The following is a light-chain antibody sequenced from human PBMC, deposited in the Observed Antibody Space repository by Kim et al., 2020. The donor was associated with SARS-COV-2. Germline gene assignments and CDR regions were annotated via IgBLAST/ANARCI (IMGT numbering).Light chain of an antibody. Sequence: PGETAPLPTRARQVFRSYLAWYQQNPGQAPRLLIYDASNRATGIPARFSGSGSGTDFTLTISSLEPEDFAVYYCQQRSNWPPRLTFGGGTKVDIK. J-gene: IGKJ4*01. CDR2: DAS. CDR3: QQRSNWPPRLT. V-gene: IGKV3-11*01. CDR1: QVFRSY.